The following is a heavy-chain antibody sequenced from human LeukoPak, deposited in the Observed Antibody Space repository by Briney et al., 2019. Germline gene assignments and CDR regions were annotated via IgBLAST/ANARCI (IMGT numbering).Heavy chain of an antibody. V-gene: IGHV4-30-4*07. D-gene: IGHD3-9*01. CDR3: ARGTGGYDILTGYPKYYFDY. J-gene: IGHJ4*02. Sequence: SETLSLTCAVSGGSISSGGYSWSWIRQPPGKGLEWIGYIYYSGSTYYNPSLKSRVTISVDTSKNQFSLKLSSVTAADTAVYYCARGTGGYDILTGYPKYYFDYWGQGTLVTVSS. CDR2: IYYSGST. CDR1: GGSISSGGYS.